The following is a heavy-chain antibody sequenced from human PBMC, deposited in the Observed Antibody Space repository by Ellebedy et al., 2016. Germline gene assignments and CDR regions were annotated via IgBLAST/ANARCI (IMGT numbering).Heavy chain of an antibody. D-gene: IGHD2-15*01. Sequence: GGSLRLSCKGSGYSFTSYWIGWVRQMPGKGLEWMGIIYPGDSDTRYSPSFQGQVTISADKSISTAYLQWSSLKASDTAMYYCAISSVAGYCSGGSCDLGHYFDYWGQGTLVTVSS. CDR3: AISSVAGYCSGGSCDLGHYFDY. CDR2: IYPGDSDT. V-gene: IGHV5-51*01. CDR1: GYSFTSYW. J-gene: IGHJ4*02.